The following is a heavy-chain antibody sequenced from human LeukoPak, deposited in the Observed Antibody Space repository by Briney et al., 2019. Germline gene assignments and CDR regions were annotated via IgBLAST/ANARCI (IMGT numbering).Heavy chain of an antibody. CDR2: INHSGSS. V-gene: IGHV4-34*01. D-gene: IGHD2-15*01. Sequence: PSETLSLTCAVYGGSFSGYYWSWMRQPPGKGLEWIGEINHSGSSKYNPSLKSRVTISVDTSKNQLSLKLSSVTAADTAVYYCARGRGYCSGGSYYKYTTKKNMDVWGKGTTVTVSS. CDR1: GGSFSGYY. CDR3: ARGRGYCSGGSYYKYTTKKNMDV. J-gene: IGHJ6*03.